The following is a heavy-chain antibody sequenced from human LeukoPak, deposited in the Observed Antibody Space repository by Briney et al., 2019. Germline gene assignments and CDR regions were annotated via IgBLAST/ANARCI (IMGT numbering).Heavy chain of an antibody. J-gene: IGHJ4*02. CDR2: ISSSSYI. Sequence: PGGSLRLSCAASGFTFSSYSMNWVRQAPGKGLEWVSSISSSSYIYYADSVKGRFTISRDNAKNSLYLQMNSLRAEDTAVYYCARGSAAENFDYWGQGTLVTVSS. D-gene: IGHD6-13*01. CDR3: ARGSAAENFDY. CDR1: GFTFSSYS. V-gene: IGHV3-21*01.